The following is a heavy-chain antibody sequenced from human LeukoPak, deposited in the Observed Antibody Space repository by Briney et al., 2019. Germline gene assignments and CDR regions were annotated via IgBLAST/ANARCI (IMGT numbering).Heavy chain of an antibody. V-gene: IGHV4-30-2*01. D-gene: IGHD6-13*01. Sequence: SQTLSLTCAASGGSISSGGYSWSWIRQPPGKGLEWIGYIYHSGSTYYNPSLKSRVTISVDRSKNQFSLKLSSVTAADTAVYYCARYSSSWYYFDYWGQGTLVTVSS. CDR3: ARYSSSWYYFDY. CDR2: IYHSGST. J-gene: IGHJ4*02. CDR1: GGSISSGGYS.